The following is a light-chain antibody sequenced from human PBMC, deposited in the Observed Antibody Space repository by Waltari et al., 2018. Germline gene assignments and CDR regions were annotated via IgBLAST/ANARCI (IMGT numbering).Light chain of an antibody. CDR1: RSDVGASKL. Sequence: QSALTQPASVSGSPGQSITISCTGTRSDVGASKLIPWYRQHPGKAPTLMIYEVDKRPSGVSDRFSGSKSDNTASLTISGLQAEDEADYYCCAYAGRSTLVFGGGTSLTVL. J-gene: IGLJ3*02. CDR2: EVD. CDR3: CAYAGRSTLV. V-gene: IGLV2-23*02.